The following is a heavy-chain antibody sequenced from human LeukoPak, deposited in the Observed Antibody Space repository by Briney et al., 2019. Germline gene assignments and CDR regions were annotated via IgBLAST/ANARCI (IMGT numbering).Heavy chain of an antibody. J-gene: IGHJ4*02. CDR3: ATEDYYGSGYDF. V-gene: IGHV3-15*05. D-gene: IGHD3-10*01. CDR1: GITFNDAW. Sequence: PGGSLRLSCAASGITFNDAWMSWVRQAPGKGLEWVGRIKTIKEDGTTDYAAPVKGRFTISRDDSENTLYLQMKSQKTEDTAVYYCATEDYYGSGYDFWGQGTLVTVSS. CDR2: IKTIKEDGTT.